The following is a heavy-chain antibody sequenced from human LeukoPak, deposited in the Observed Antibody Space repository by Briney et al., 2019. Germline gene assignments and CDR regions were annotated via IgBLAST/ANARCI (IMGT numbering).Heavy chain of an antibody. CDR3: ARARNDYDSSGFSALDL. V-gene: IGHV3-33*01. D-gene: IGHD3-22*01. CDR1: GFTFSSYG. CDR2: IWYDGSNK. J-gene: IGHJ5*02. Sequence: PGKSLRLSCAASGFTFSSYGTHWVRQAPGKGLEWVAVIWYDGSNKYCADSVKGRFTISRDNSKNTLYLQVNSLRAEDTAVYYCARARNDYDSSGFSALDLWGQGTLVTVSS.